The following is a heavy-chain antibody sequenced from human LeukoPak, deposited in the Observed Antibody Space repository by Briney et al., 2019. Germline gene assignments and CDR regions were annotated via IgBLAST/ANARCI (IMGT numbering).Heavy chain of an antibody. D-gene: IGHD1-14*01. CDR1: GGSISGYY. J-gene: IGHJ6*03. CDR2: IYYGGNT. V-gene: IGHV4-59*01. Sequence: PSETLSLTCTVSGGSISGYYWSWIRQPPGKGLQWLGYIYYGGNTNYNPSLKSRVTISVDTSKNQFSLKLSSVTAADTAVYYCARKLRGTGFYFYMDVWGKGTTVTVSS. CDR3: ARKLRGTGFYFYMDV.